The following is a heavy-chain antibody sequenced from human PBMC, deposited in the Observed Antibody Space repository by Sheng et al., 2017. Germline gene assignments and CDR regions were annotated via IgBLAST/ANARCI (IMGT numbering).Heavy chain of an antibody. D-gene: IGHD3-3*01. V-gene: IGHV3-48*03. CDR2: ISSSGTTV. J-gene: IGHJ4*02. CDR1: GFPLSDYE. CDR3: ASESSHDREGY. Sequence: EVQLVESGGKLAQPGGSLRLSCAASGFPLSDYEMHWVRQAAGKGLEWVSYISSSGTTVYYADSLKGRFTISRDNAKNSLYLQMNRLRVEDTAVYYCASESSHDREGYWGQGTLVTVSS.